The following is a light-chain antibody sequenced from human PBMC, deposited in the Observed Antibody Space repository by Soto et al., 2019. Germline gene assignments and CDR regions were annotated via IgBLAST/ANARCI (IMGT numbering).Light chain of an antibody. CDR3: QQYYTSSPLT. Sequence: DIQMTQSPSTLSEFVGDTVTITCRASQNINRYLAWYQQKPGKAPKLLIYDSSTLERGVPSRFNGSGSATAFTLTISSLQPEDLATYYCQQYYTSSPLTFGGG. CDR2: DSS. J-gene: IGKJ4*01. V-gene: IGKV1-5*01. CDR1: QNINRY.